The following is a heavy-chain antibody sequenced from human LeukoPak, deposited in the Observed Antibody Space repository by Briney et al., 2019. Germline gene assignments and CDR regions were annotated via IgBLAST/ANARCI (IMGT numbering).Heavy chain of an antibody. CDR2: ISAYNGNT. D-gene: IGHD2-2*01. J-gene: IGHJ1*01. Sequence: GSSVKVSCKASGGTFSSYAISWVRQAPGQGLEWMGWISAYNGNTNYAQKLQGRVTMTTDTSTSTAYMELRSLRSDDTAVYYCARDDLPYCSSTSCYPQHWGQGTLVTVSS. V-gene: IGHV1-18*01. CDR1: GGTFSSYA. CDR3: ARDDLPYCSSTSCYPQH.